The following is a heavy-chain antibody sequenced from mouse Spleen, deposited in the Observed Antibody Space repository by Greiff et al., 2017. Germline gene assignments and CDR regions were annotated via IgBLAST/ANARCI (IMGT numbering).Heavy chain of an antibody. J-gene: IGHJ3*01. Sequence: QVQLQQSGAELVKPGASVKISCKASGYAFSSYWMNWVKQRPGKGLEWIGQIYPGDGDTNYNGKFKGKATLTADKSSSTAYMQLSSLTSEDSAVYFCAGATMITTWFAYWGQGTLVTVSA. CDR3: AGATMITTWFAY. D-gene: IGHD2-4*01. V-gene: IGHV1-80*01. CDR2: IYPGDGDT. CDR1: GYAFSSYW.